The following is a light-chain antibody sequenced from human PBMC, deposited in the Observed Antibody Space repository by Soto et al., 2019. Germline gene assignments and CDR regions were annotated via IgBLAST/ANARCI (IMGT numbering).Light chain of an antibody. CDR1: TSDVGSYTL. CDR2: EGS. CDR3: CSYAGSSTCGLYV. Sequence: QSALTQPASVSGSPGQSITISCTGTTSDVGSYTLVAWYQQHPGKVPKLLIYEGSKRPSGVSNRFSGCQSGNTASLTISGLQAEDEADYYCCSYAGSSTCGLYVFGTGTKLTVL. V-gene: IGLV2-23*01. J-gene: IGLJ1*01.